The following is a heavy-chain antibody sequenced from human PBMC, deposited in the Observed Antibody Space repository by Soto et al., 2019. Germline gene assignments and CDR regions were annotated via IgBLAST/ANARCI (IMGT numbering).Heavy chain of an antibody. D-gene: IGHD1-26*01. CDR2: INTYNGNI. CDR3: ARERGGYKCFDY. CDR1: GYTFASYG. Sequence: QVQLVQSGAEVKKPGASVKVSCEVSGYTFASYGISWARQAPGQGLEWMGWINTYNGNINYAQKFQGRVTMTTDTSTSTAYMELRSLRSDDTALYYCARERGGYKCFDYWGQGTLVTVSS. J-gene: IGHJ4*02. V-gene: IGHV1-18*01.